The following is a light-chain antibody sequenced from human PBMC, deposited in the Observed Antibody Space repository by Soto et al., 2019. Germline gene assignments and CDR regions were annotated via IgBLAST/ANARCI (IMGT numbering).Light chain of an antibody. CDR3: SSYTSSSTYV. CDR1: SSDVGGYNY. Sequence: QSVLTQPASVSGSPGQSITISCTGTSSDVGGYNYVSWYQQHPGKAPKLMIYDVSNRPSGVSNRLSGSKSGNTASLTISGLQAEDEADYYCSSYTSSSTYVFGTGTTVTVL. V-gene: IGLV2-14*01. CDR2: DVS. J-gene: IGLJ1*01.